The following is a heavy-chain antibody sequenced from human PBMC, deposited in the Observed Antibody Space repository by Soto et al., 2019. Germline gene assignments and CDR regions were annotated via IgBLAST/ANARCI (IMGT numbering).Heavy chain of an antibody. CDR1: GDTLTNYP. CDR2: IIPIFVTP. D-gene: IGHD3-22*01. CDR3: CLYYYASSGYSLTYVDL. Sequence: QVQVVQSGAEVKRPGSSVKVSCKASGDTLTNYPIQWVRQARGQGLEWVGSIIPIFVTPNYAPKFQGRVTITADTSTRTGYMQLSSLRSEDTAIYYCCLYYYASSGYSLTYVDLWGRGTLVTVSS. J-gene: IGHJ2*01. V-gene: IGHV1-69*06.